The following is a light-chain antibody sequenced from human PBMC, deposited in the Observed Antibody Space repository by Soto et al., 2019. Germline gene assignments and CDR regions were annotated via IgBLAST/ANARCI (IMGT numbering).Light chain of an antibody. V-gene: IGKV3-11*01. CDR2: DAS. CDR3: QQHSDWPLT. Sequence: EMVFIQSPVTLSLSPGESATLSCRARQRISSSLAWYQQNPGQAPRLLIFDASNRATGIPVRFSGSGSGTDFTLTISSLEPDDFTVYYCQQHSDWPLTFGGGTRVEI. CDR1: QRISSS. J-gene: IGKJ4*01.